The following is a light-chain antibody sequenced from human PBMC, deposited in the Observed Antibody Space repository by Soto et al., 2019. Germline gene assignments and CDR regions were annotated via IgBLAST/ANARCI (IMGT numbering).Light chain of an antibody. CDR1: QGIRND. V-gene: IGKV1-17*01. CDR3: LRHSTYPLT. CDR2: AAS. J-gene: IGKJ1*01. Sequence: DIQMTQFPSSLSASVGDRVTMTCRASQGIRNDLGWYQQKPGKAPKRLIYAASSLQSGVPSRFSGSGSGTEFTLAISRRQAEDSGTFYCLRHSTYPLTFGQGTKVEIK.